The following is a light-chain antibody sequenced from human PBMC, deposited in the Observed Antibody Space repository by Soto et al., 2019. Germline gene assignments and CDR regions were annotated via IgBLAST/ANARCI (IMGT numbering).Light chain of an antibody. J-gene: IGKJ1*01. Sequence: DIQMTQSPSTLSASVGDRVTITCRASQSISSWLAWYQQKPGKAPKLLIYKASSLESGVPSRFSGSVSGTEFTLTISSLQPDDFATYYCQQYNSYSCTFGQGAKVDSK. CDR2: KAS. V-gene: IGKV1-5*03. CDR1: QSISSW. CDR3: QQYNSYSCT.